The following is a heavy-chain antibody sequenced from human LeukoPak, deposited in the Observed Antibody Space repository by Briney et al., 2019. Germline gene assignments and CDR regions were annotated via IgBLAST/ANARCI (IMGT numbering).Heavy chain of an antibody. D-gene: IGHD1-14*01. CDR2: IYYTGST. V-gene: IGHV4-59*01. J-gene: IGHJ3*01. CDR3: ARGTYNTSPPDL. CDR1: GVSIRSNY. Sequence: SETLSLTCTVSGVSIRSNYWSWVRQPPGKGLEWVGYIYYTGSTKYNPSLKSRVTISVDTSRSQFSLKLNSVTAADTAVYYCARGTYNTSPPDLWGQGTMVTVFS.